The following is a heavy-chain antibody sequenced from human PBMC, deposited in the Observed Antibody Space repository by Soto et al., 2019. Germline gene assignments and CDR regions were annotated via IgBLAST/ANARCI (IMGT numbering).Heavy chain of an antibody. CDR1: GYTFTSYD. CDR3: ARVGSTIFGVVILYYYMDV. D-gene: IGHD3-3*01. CDR2: MNPNSGKT. V-gene: IGHV1-8*01. J-gene: IGHJ6*03. Sequence: ASVKVSCKASGYTFTSYDINWVRQATGQGLEWMGWMNPNSGKTGYAQKIQGRVTMTRNTSISTAYMELSSLRSEDTAVYFCARVGSTIFGVVILYYYMDVWGKGTTVTVSS.